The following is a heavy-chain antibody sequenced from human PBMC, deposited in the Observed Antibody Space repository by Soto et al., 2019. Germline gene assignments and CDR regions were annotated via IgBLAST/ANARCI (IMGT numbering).Heavy chain of an antibody. D-gene: IGHD3-3*01. CDR3: ARAYDFWSSYPPYDAFDV. J-gene: IGHJ3*01. CDR2: MNPNSGNT. V-gene: IGHV1-8*01. Sequence: ASVKVSCKASGYTFTSYDINWVRQATGQGLEWMGWMNPNSGNTGYAQKFQGRVTMTRNTSISTAYMELSSLRSEDTAVYYCARAYDFWSSYPPYDAFDVWGQGTMVTVSS. CDR1: GYTFTSYD.